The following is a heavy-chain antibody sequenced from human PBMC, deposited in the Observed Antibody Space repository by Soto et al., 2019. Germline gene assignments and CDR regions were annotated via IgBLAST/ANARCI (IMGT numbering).Heavy chain of an antibody. D-gene: IGHD2-15*01. CDR1: GGSISSGGYY. V-gene: IGHV4-31*03. J-gene: IGHJ4*02. CDR3: ARSPGYCSGGSCYYFDY. Sequence: QVQLQESGPGLVKPSQTLSLTCTVSGGSISSGGYYWSWIRQHPGKGLEWIGYIYYSGSTYYNPSLQSRVTISVDTSKNQFSLKLSSVTAADTAVYYCARSPGYCSGGSCYYFDYWGQGTLVTVSS. CDR2: IYYSGST.